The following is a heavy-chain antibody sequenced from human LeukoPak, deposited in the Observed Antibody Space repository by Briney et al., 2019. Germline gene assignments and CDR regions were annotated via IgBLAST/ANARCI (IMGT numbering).Heavy chain of an antibody. D-gene: IGHD4-23*01. V-gene: IGHV1-8*01. CDR2: MNPNSGNT. CDR3: ARSPILRRLDYGMDV. J-gene: IGHJ6*02. Sequence: ASVKVSCKASGYTFTSYDINWVRQATGQGLEWMEWMNPNSGNTGYAQKFQGRVTMTRNTSISTAYMELSSLRSEDTAVYYCARSPILRRLDYGMDVWGQGTTVTVSS. CDR1: GYTFTSYD.